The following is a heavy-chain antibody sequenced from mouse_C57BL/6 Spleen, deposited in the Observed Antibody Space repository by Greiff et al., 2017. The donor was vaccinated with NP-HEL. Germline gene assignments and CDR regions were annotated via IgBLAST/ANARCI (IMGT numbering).Heavy chain of an antibody. CDR2: IHPNSGST. V-gene: IGHV1-64*01. Sequence: QVHVKQPGAELVKPGASVKLSCKASGYTFTSYWMHWVKQRPGQGLEWIGMIHPNSGSTNYNEKFKSKATLTVDKSSSTAYMQLSSLTSEDSAVYYCALDSSGPAWFAYWGQGTLVTVSA. D-gene: IGHD3-2*02. J-gene: IGHJ3*01. CDR1: GYTFTSYW. CDR3: ALDSSGPAWFAY.